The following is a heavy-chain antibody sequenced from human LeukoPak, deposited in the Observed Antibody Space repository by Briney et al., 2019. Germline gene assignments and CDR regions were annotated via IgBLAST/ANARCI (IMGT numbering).Heavy chain of an antibody. CDR1: EFTFSAYW. Sequence: PGGSQRLSCAASEFTFSAYWMHWVRQAPGKGLVWVSRIRGDGSMTNYADSVKGRFTISRDNVKNTLYLQMNSLRLEDTAVYYCARENLAAAADYWGQGTVVTVSS. D-gene: IGHD6-25*01. CDR2: IRGDGSMT. CDR3: ARENLAAAADY. V-gene: IGHV3-74*01. J-gene: IGHJ4*02.